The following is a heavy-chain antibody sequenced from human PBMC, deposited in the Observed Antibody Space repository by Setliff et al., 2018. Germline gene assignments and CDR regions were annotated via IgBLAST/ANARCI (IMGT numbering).Heavy chain of an antibody. V-gene: IGHV4-31*11. D-gene: IGHD2-15*01. CDR3: ARVPRFTDMRNAFDI. CDR1: GYSSSGGYY. CDR2: IYYSGST. J-gene: IGHJ3*02. Sequence: SETLSLTCAVSGYSSSGGYYWSWIRQHPGKGLEWIGYIYYSGSTYYNPSLKSRVTISVDTSKNQFSLKLSSVTAADTAVYYCARVPRFTDMRNAFDIWGQGTMVTVSS.